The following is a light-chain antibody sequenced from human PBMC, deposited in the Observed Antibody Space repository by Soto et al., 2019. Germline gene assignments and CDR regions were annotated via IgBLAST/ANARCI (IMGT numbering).Light chain of an antibody. CDR2: DAS. V-gene: IGKV3-11*01. Sequence: EIVLTQSPATLSLSPGERVSLSCRASQNIDIYLAWYQQKNGQPPKLLVYDASIRTSGVPARFSGSGSGTGFTLTISDLQPEDFAVYFCQQRSYWPPGAFGQGTKLEIK. CDR3: QQRSYWPPGA. J-gene: IGKJ2*01. CDR1: QNIDIY.